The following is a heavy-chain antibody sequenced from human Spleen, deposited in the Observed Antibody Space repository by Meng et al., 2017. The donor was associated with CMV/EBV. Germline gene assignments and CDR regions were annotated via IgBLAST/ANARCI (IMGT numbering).Heavy chain of an antibody. CDR2: IYYSGST. V-gene: IGHV4-39*07. CDR3: ARESASITGGSYGMDV. CDR1: GGSISSSSYY. Sequence: SETLSLTCTVSGGSISSSSYYWGWIRQPPGKGLEWIGSIYYSGSTYYNPSLKSRVTTSVDTSKNQFSLKLSSVTAADTAVYYCARESASITGGSYGMDVWGPGTTVTVSS. J-gene: IGHJ6*02. D-gene: IGHD1-20*01.